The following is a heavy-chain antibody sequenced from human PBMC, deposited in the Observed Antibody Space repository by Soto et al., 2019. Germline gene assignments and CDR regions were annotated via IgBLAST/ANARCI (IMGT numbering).Heavy chain of an antibody. J-gene: IGHJ1*01. V-gene: IGHV1-3*01. CDR1: GYTFTSYA. CDR3: ARAYKQWLVPGHFQH. D-gene: IGHD6-19*01. Sequence: ASVKVSCKASGYTFTSYAMHWVGQAPGQRLEWMGWINAGNGNTKYSQKFQGRVTITRDTSASTAYMELSSLRSEDTAVYYCARAYKQWLVPGHFQHWGQGTLVTVSS. CDR2: INAGNGNT.